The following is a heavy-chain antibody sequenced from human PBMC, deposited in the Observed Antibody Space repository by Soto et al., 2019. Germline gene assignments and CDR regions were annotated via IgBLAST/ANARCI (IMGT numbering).Heavy chain of an antibody. J-gene: IGHJ4*02. V-gene: IGHV3-53*01. CDR3: AKGGYDSSGYYYYFIDY. D-gene: IGHD3-22*01. Sequence: GGSLRLSCAASGFTVSSNYMSWVRQAPGKGLEWVSVIYSGGSTYYADSVKGRFTISRDNSKNTLYLQMNSLRAEDTAVYYCAKGGYDSSGYYYYFIDYWGQGTLVTVSS. CDR1: GFTVSSNY. CDR2: IYSGGST.